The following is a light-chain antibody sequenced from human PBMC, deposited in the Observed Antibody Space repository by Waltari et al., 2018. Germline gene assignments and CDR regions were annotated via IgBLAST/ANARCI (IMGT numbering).Light chain of an antibody. CDR2: LGS. J-gene: IGKJ2*01. CDR3: MQALQTPNT. V-gene: IGKV2-28*01. CDR1: QSYLHSNGYNY. Sequence: DIVMTQSPLSLPVTPGEPSPISCRPSQSYLHSNGYNYLDWYLQKPGQSPQLLIYLGSNRASGVPDRFSGSGSGTDFTLKISRVEAEDVGVYYCMQALQTPNTFGQGTKLEIK.